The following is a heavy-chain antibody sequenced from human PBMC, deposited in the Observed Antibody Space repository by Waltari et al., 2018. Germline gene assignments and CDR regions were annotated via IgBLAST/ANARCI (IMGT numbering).Heavy chain of an antibody. CDR1: GGTVSSYT. Sequence: QVQLVQAGAEVKKPGSSVKVSCKASGGTVSSYTLCRVRQAPVKGLEWMGGIIPIFGTANYAQKFQGRVTITADESTSTAYMELSSLRSEDTAVYYCARGFPHYYGSGQTDYWGQGTLVTVSS. V-gene: IGHV1-69*13. J-gene: IGHJ4*02. CDR2: IIPIFGTA. D-gene: IGHD3-10*01. CDR3: ARGFPHYYGSGQTDY.